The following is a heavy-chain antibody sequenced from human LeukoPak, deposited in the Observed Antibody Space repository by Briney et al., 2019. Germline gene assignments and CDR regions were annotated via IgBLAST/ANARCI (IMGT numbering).Heavy chain of an antibody. D-gene: IGHD5-12*01. CDR2: INPNSGGT. CDR3: ARGPPGSGYDGYWFDP. V-gene: IGHV1-2*06. J-gene: IGHJ5*02. Sequence: ASVKVSCKASGYTFTGYYMHWVRQAPGQGLEWMGRINPNSGGTNYAQKFQGRVTMTRDTSISTAYMELSRLRSDDTAVYYCARGPPGSGYDGYWFDPWGQGTLVTVSS. CDR1: GYTFTGYY.